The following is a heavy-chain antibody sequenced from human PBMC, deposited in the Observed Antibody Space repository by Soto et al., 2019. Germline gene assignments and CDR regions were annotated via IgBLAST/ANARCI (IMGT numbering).Heavy chain of an antibody. V-gene: IGHV3-15*01. CDR2: IKSKTDGERT. CDR1: GFAFTTAW. Sequence: EVQLVESGGGLVKPGGSLRLSCEASGFAFTTAWMSWVRLPPGKGLEWVGRIKSKTDGERTDYAAPVKGRFTISRDDSEDTLYLQMNSLKTEDTAVYYCTAGATRRYVSVDNWGQGTLVTVSS. D-gene: IGHD1-26*01. J-gene: IGHJ4*02. CDR3: TAGATRRYVSVDN.